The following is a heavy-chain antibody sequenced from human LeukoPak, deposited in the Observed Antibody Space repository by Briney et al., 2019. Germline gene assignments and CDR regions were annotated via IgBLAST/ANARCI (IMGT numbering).Heavy chain of an antibody. CDR2: FSATDGSA. CDR1: GFTFSSYA. D-gene: IGHD6-13*01. Sequence: GGSLRLACAASGFTFSSYAMTWVRQAPGKGLEWVSAFSATDGSAQYAESVEGRFTISRDNSRNTLFLQMNSLGAEDTAVYYCARAKIAAAGTGAFDVWGQGTLVTVSS. J-gene: IGHJ3*01. CDR3: ARAKIAAAGTGAFDV. V-gene: IGHV3-23*01.